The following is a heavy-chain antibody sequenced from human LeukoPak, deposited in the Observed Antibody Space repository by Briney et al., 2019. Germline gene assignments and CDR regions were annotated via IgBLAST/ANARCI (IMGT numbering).Heavy chain of an antibody. CDR2: INHSGST. CDR3: ARHHSSGWYIYYYFDY. Sequence: SETLSLTCAVYGGSFSGYYWSWIRQPPGKGLEWIGEINHSGSTNYNPSLKSRVTISVDTSKNQFSLKLSSVTAADTAVYYCARHHSSGWYIYYYFDYWGQGTLVTVSS. V-gene: IGHV4-34*01. D-gene: IGHD6-19*01. CDR1: GGSFSGYY. J-gene: IGHJ4*02.